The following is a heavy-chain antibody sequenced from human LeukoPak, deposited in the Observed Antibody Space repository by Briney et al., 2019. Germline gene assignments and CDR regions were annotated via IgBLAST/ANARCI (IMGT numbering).Heavy chain of an antibody. V-gene: IGHV1-2*02. Sequence: ASVKVSCKASGYTFTGCYMHWVRQAPGQGLEWMGWINPNSGGTNYAQKFQGRVTMTRDTSISTAYMELSRLRSDDTAVYYCARDRPRGAQWELLFYYYYGMDVWGQGTTVTVSS. CDR2: INPNSGGT. CDR1: GYTFTGCY. D-gene: IGHD1-26*01. J-gene: IGHJ6*02. CDR3: ARDRPRGAQWELLFYYYYGMDV.